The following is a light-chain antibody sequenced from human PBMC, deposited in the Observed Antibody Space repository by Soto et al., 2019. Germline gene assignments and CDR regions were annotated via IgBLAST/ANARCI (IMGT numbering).Light chain of an antibody. J-gene: IGLJ3*02. CDR2: SNN. CDR3: ATWDDSLNAWV. Sequence: QSVLTQPPSASETPGQRVTISCSGSSSNIESNTVNWYQQLPGTAPKLLIYSNNQRPSGVPDRFSGSKSGTSASLAIGGLQSEDEADYYCATWDDSLNAWVFGGGTKLTVL. CDR1: SSNIESNT. V-gene: IGLV1-44*01.